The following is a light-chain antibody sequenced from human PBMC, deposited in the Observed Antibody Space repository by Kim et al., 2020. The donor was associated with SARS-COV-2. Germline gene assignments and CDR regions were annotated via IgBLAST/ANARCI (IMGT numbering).Light chain of an antibody. CDR1: SSSIGSNY. CDR3: GSWDSRLSVEFYV. Sequence: QSVLMQPPSVFAAPGQKVTISCSGSSSSIGSNYVTWYQQVPGTAPKVVIYDNDKRPSGIPDRFSGAKSGTSASLVITGLQTGDEADYYCGSWDSRLSVEFYVFGSGTKVTVL. CDR2: DND. V-gene: IGLV1-51*01. J-gene: IGLJ1*01.